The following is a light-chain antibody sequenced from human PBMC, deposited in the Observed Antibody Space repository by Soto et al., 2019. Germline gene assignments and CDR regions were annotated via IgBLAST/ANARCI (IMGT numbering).Light chain of an antibody. Sequence: EIVLTQSPGALSVAPGETLSLSCRASEAINNNFVAWYQQRPGQVPRLLMYGASIRVSGVPDRISGRRSGTGFILNIARVEPEDSAVYFSQQYHLSPLTFGGGTQV. CDR3: QQYHLSPLT. J-gene: IGKJ4*01. V-gene: IGKV3-20*01. CDR2: GAS. CDR1: EAINNNF.